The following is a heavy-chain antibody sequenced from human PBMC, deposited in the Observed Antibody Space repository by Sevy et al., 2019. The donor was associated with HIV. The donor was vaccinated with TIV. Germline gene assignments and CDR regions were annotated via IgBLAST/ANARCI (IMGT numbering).Heavy chain of an antibody. CDR3: VRDNSGYFLFDH. Sequence: GGSLRLSCAASGFTFGSYVLHWVRQAPGKGLEWVALISQTYNGSKKYYADSVKGRFIISRDNSKNTLYVQIDSLKLEDTAVYYCVRDNSGYFLFDHSGQGTMVTVSS. V-gene: IGHV3-30-3*01. D-gene: IGHD5-12*01. J-gene: IGHJ4*02. CDR2: ISQTYNGSKK. CDR1: GFTFGSYV.